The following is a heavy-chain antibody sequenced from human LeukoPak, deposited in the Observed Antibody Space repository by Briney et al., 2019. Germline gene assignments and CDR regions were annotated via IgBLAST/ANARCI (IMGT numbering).Heavy chain of an antibody. CDR1: GCTLTELS. CDR2: FDPEDGET. Sequence: ASVKVSCKVSGCTLTELSMHWVRQAPGKGLEWMGGFDPEDGETIYAQKFQGRVTMTEDTSTDTAYMELSSLGSEDTAVYYCATDRVAAAGTAGEMVYWGQGTLVTVSS. V-gene: IGHV1-24*01. D-gene: IGHD6-13*01. CDR3: ATDRVAAAGTAGEMVY. J-gene: IGHJ4*02.